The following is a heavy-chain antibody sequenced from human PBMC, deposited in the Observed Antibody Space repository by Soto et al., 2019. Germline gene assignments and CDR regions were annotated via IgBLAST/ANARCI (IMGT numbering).Heavy chain of an antibody. CDR2: IGAADDR. CDR3: SRAYLGVLTSRREYYYAIDL. CDR1: GFSFSDYD. D-gene: IGHD3-10*01. Sequence: GGSLSLSCAASGFSFSDYDFHWVRQVPGKGLEWVSAIGAADDRYYLGSVAARFSVSRVNTQNSLYLQMHNLRVVDTAVSYVSRAYLGVLTSRREYYYAIDLWGRGT. J-gene: IGHJ2*01. V-gene: IGHV3-13*05.